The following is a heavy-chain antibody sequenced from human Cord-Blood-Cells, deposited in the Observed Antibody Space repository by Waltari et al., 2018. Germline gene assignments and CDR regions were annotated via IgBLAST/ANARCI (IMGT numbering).Heavy chain of an antibody. CDR1: GGSISSHY. CDR3: ARDSSGWYYYYYMDV. CDR2: IYTSGST. V-gene: IGHV4-4*07. J-gene: IGHJ6*03. D-gene: IGHD6-19*01. Sequence: QVQLQESGPGLVKPSETLSLTCTVSGGSISSHYWSWLRQPAGKGLEWIGRIYTSGSTNYNPSLKSRVTMSVDTSKNQFSLKLSSVTAADKAVYYCARDSSGWYYYYYMDVWGKGTTVTVSS.